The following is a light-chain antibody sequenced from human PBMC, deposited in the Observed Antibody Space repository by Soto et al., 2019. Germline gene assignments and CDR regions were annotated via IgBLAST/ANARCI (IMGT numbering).Light chain of an antibody. CDR2: GAS. CDR1: QSVSSTY. CDR3: QQYGSSSWT. Sequence: EIVLTPSPGTLSLSPGERATLSCRASQSVSSTYLAWYQQQPGQAPRLLIYGASNRATGIPDRFSGSGSGTDFTLTISRLEPEDFAVYYCQQYGSSSWTFGQGTKVEIK. V-gene: IGKV3-20*01. J-gene: IGKJ1*01.